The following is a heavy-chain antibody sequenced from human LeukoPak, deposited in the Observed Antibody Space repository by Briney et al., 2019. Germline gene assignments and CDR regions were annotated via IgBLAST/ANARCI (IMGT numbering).Heavy chain of an antibody. CDR2: ITGSGDNV. V-gene: IGHV3-11*01. CDR3: VREARLESTGTSSAFDI. D-gene: IGHD1-1*01. Sequence: PGGSLRLSCAASGFTFSDPYMSWIRQAPGKGLEWVSKITGSGDNVFYAASVRGRFTISRDNANNSLYLQMNSLRPEDTGVYYRVREARLESTGTSSAFDIWGQGTMVVVSS. J-gene: IGHJ3*02. CDR1: GFTFSDPY.